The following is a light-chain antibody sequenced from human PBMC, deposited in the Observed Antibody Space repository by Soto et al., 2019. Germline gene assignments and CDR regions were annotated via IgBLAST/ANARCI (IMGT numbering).Light chain of an antibody. J-gene: IGLJ2*01. V-gene: IGLV1-51*01. Sequence: QSVLTQPPSVSAAPGQMVTISCSGSSSNIGDNDVSWYQQLPGTAPKLLTYDNNKRPPGIPDRFSGSKSGTSATLGITGLQTGDEADYYCGTWDNSLNVVLFGGGTQLTV. CDR1: SSNIGDND. CDR3: GTWDNSLNVVL. CDR2: DNN.